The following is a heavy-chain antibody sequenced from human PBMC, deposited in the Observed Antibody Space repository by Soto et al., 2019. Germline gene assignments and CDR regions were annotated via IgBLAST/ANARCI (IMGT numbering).Heavy chain of an antibody. V-gene: IGHV4-4*07. CDR3: ARTVGAAYQFDV. Sequence: QVQLQESGPGLVKPSETLSLTCNVSGGSMSRYYWSWIRQPAGRGLEWIGRVWTSGSTNYNPSLKGRVTMSIDTSNNHFSLKLNSVTAADTAVYYCARTVGAAYQFDVWGQGTLVTVSS. CDR2: VWTSGST. CDR1: GGSMSRYY. D-gene: IGHD1-26*01. J-gene: IGHJ4*02.